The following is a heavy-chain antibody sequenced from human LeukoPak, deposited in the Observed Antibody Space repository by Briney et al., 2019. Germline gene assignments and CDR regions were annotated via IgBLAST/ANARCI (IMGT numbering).Heavy chain of an antibody. Sequence: GALRLSCAASGFTFSSYWMSWVRQAPGKGLEWVSYISSSGSTIYYADSVKGRFTTSRDNAKNSLYLQMNSLRAEDTAVYYCAELGITMIGGVWGKGTTVTISS. CDR1: GFTFSSYW. J-gene: IGHJ6*04. CDR3: AELGITMIGGV. CDR2: ISSSGSTI. D-gene: IGHD3-10*02. V-gene: IGHV3-48*04.